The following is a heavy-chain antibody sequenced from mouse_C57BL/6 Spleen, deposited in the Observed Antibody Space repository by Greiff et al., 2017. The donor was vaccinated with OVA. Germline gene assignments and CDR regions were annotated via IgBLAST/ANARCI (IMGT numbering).Heavy chain of an antibody. CDR2: FYSGSGRI. Sequence: QVQLQQSGAELVKPGASVKLSCKASGYTFTEYTIHWVKQRSGQGLEWIGWFYSGSGRIKYNEKFKDKATLTANKSPSTVYMVRSRLTSEDSAVYFCARRTKGSNYDYFDYWGQGTTLTVSS. CDR3: ARRTKGSNYDYFDY. CDR1: GYTFTEYT. D-gene: IGHD2-5*01. J-gene: IGHJ2*01. V-gene: IGHV1-62-2*01.